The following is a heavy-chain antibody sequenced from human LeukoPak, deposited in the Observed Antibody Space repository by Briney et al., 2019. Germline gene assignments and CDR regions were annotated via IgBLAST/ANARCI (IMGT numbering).Heavy chain of an antibody. CDR2: INPNSGGT. J-gene: IGHJ4*02. D-gene: IGHD4-23*01. CDR3: ARGGLSGDYGGNSPFDY. CDR1: GYTFTGYY. Sequence: ASVKVSCKASGYTFTGYYMHWVRQAPGQGLEWMGWINPNSGGTNYAQKFQGRVTMTRDTSISTAHMELSRLRSDDTAVYYCARGGLSGDYGGNSPFDYWGQGTLVTVSS. V-gene: IGHV1-2*02.